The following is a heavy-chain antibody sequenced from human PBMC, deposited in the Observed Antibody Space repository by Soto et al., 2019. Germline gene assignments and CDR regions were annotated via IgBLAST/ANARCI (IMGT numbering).Heavy chain of an antibody. CDR1: GGSISSYY. V-gene: IGHV4-59*01. CDR2: IYYSGST. D-gene: IGHD1-1*01. CDR3: ARDTQLEYFDY. J-gene: IGHJ4*02. Sequence: SETLSLTCTVSGGSISSYYWSWIRQPPGKGLEWIGYIYYSGSTNYNPSLKSRVTISVDTSKNQFSLKLSSVTAADTAVYYCARDTQLEYFDYWGQGTLVTVSS.